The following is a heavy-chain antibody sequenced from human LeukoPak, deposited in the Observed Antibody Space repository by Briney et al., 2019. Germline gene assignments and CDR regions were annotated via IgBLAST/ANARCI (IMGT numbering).Heavy chain of an antibody. D-gene: IGHD2-15*01. J-gene: IGHJ6*02. CDR1: GFTFSSYA. V-gene: IGHV3-66*01. CDR2: IYSGGST. Sequence: GGSLRLSCAASGFTFSSYAISWVRQAPGKGLEWVSVIYSGGSTYYADSVKGRFTISRDNSKNTLYLQMNSLRAEDTAVYYCARDRLYNCSGGSCYSLYYYYGMDVWGQGTTVTVSS. CDR3: ARDRLYNCSGGSCYSLYYYYGMDV.